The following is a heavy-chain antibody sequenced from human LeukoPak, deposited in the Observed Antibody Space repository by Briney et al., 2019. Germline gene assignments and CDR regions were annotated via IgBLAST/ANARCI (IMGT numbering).Heavy chain of an antibody. V-gene: IGHV3-21*01. D-gene: IGHD3-16*01. Sequence: PGGSLRLSCAASGFRFSIYFMNRVRQAPGKGLEWVSSISRTSEYIHYADSAGGRFAKSRDNAKNTVYRQMNSLRAEHRAVFFCAGGGDFDYWGQGILVTVSA. CDR1: GFRFSIYF. CDR3: AGGGDFDY. J-gene: IGHJ4*02. CDR2: ISRTSEYI.